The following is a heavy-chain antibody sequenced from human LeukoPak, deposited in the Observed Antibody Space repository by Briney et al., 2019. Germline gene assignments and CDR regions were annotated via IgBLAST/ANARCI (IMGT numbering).Heavy chain of an antibody. J-gene: IGHJ4*02. CDR3: VRGSADTPMAPIFY. CDR2: ISAYNGNT. Sequence: GASVKVSCKASGYTFTSFGISWVRQAPGQGLEWMGWISAYNGNTNYVQNLQGRVTMTTDTSTSTAYMELRSLRSDDTAVYYCVRGSADTPMAPIFYWGQGTLVTVSS. D-gene: IGHD5-18*01. V-gene: IGHV1-18*01. CDR1: GYTFTSFG.